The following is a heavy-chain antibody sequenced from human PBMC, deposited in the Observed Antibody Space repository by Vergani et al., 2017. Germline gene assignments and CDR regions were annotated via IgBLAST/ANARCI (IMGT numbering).Heavy chain of an antibody. J-gene: IGHJ4*02. D-gene: IGHD2-8*01. Sequence: QVQLQESGPGLVKPSETLSLTCTVSGGSISSYYWSWIRQPPGKGLEWIGYIYYSGSTNYNPSLKSRVTISVDTSKNQFSLKLSSVTAADTAVYYCARALYGRNYVDYWGQGTLVTVSS. CDR2: IYYSGST. V-gene: IGHV4-59*01. CDR1: GGSISSYY. CDR3: ARALYGRNYVDY.